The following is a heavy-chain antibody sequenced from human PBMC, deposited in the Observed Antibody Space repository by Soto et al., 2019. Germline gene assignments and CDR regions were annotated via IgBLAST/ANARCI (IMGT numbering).Heavy chain of an antibody. J-gene: IGHJ5*02. V-gene: IGHV4-59*01. CDR2: IYYSGST. D-gene: IGHD6-13*01. Sequence: SETLSLTCTVSGGSISSYYWSWIRQPPGKGLEWIGYIYYSGSTNYNPSLKSRVTISVDTSKNQFSLKLSSVTAADTAVYYCARDRDSSSWYGWFDPWGQGTLVTVS. CDR1: GGSISSYY. CDR3: ARDRDSSSWYGWFDP.